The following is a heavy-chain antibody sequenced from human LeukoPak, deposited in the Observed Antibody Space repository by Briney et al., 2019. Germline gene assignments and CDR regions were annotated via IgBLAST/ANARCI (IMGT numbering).Heavy chain of an antibody. CDR2: ISGSGGST. CDR3: TTEGYLRSGGGWES. Sequence: GGSLRLSCAASGFTFSSYAMSWVRQAPGKGLEWVSAISGSGGSTYYADSVKGRFTISRDNSKNTLYLQMNSLKTEDTAVYYCTTEGYLRSGGGWESWDQGTLVTVSS. CDR1: GFTFSSYA. D-gene: IGHD1-26*01. J-gene: IGHJ5*02. V-gene: IGHV3-23*01.